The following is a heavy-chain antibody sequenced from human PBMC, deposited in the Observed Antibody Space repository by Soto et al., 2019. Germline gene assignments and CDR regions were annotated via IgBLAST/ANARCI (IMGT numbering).Heavy chain of an antibody. CDR3: ARLNWNYVGLGPYYYYYMDV. D-gene: IGHD1-7*01. CDR1: GYSFTSYW. V-gene: IGHV5-51*01. CDR2: IYPGDSDT. Sequence: PGASLKISCKGSGYSFTSYWIGWVRQMPGKGLEWMGIIYPGDSDTRYSPSFQGQVTISADKSISTAYLQWSSLKASDTAMYYCARLNWNYVGLGPYYYYYMDVWGKGTTVTVSS. J-gene: IGHJ6*03.